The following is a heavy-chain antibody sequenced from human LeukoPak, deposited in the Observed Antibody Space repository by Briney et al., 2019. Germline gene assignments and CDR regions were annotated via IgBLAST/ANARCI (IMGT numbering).Heavy chain of an antibody. Sequence: GASVKVSCKASGYTFTGYYMHWVRQAPGQGLEWMGWINPNSGGTNYAQKFQRRVTMTRDTSISTAYMELSRLRSDDTAVYYCATRYCSSTSCYAEYFQHWGQGTLVTVSS. V-gene: IGHV1-2*02. CDR1: GYTFTGYY. CDR2: INPNSGGT. CDR3: ATRYCSSTSCYAEYFQH. D-gene: IGHD2-2*01. J-gene: IGHJ1*01.